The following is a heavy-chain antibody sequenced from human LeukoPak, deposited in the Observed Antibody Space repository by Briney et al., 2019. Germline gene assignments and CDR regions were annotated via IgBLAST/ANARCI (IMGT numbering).Heavy chain of an antibody. V-gene: IGHV3-33*01. Sequence: GGSLRLSCTASGFNFGIYGMHWVCQAPGKGLEWVAVMWDDGTNEYYVESVKGRFTISRDNGKNTVYLQMNSLRVEDTAVYYCARDGYIYASWGQGTLVTVSS. D-gene: IGHD1-1*01. CDR3: ARDGYIYAS. J-gene: IGHJ5*02. CDR2: MWDDGTNE. CDR1: GFNFGIYG.